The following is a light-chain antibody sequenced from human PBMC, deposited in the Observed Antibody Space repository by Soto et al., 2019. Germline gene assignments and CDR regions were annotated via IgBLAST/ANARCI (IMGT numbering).Light chain of an antibody. V-gene: IGKV3-20*01. Sequence: EIVLTQSPGTLSLSPGERATLSCRASQSVSSSYLAWYQQKPGQAPRLLIYGASSRATGIPDRFSGSGSGTEFTLTISRLEPEDFAVYYCQQYGSSPFTFGPGPKVDIK. CDR3: QQYGSSPFT. CDR2: GAS. J-gene: IGKJ3*01. CDR1: QSVSSSY.